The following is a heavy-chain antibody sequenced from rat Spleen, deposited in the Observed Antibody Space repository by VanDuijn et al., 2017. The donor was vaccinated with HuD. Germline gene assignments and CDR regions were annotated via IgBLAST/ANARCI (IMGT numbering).Heavy chain of an antibody. V-gene: IGHV5-25*01. Sequence: EVQMVESGGDLVQPGRSLKLSCAASGFTFSDYYMAWVRQAPTKGLEWVASISPSGVTYYRDSVKGRFTVSRENAKSTLYFLIDSLRSEDTATYYCARRHYGYTDYFDYWGQGVMVTVSS. CDR1: GFTFSDYY. CDR2: ISPSGVT. D-gene: IGHD1-9*01. J-gene: IGHJ2*01. CDR3: ARRHYGYTDYFDY.